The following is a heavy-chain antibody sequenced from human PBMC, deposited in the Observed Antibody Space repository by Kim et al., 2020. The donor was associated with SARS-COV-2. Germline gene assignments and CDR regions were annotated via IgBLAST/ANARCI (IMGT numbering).Heavy chain of an antibody. D-gene: IGHD3-10*01. V-gene: IGHV3-15*01. Sequence: GGSLRLSCAASGFTFSNAWMSWVRQAPGKGLEWVGRIKSKTDGGTTDYAAPVKGRFTISRDDSKNTLYLQMNSLKTEDTAVYYCTTTMVRGVITLDYWGQGTLVTVSS. J-gene: IGHJ4*02. CDR2: IKSKTDGGTT. CDR3: TTTMVRGVITLDY. CDR1: GFTFSNAW.